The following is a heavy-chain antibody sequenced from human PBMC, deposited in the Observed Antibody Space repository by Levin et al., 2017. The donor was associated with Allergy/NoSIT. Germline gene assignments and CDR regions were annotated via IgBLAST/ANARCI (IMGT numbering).Heavy chain of an antibody. CDR1: GFTFSNAW. J-gene: IGHJ3*02. D-gene: IGHD2-15*01. CDR2: IKSKTDGGTT. Sequence: LSLTCAASGFTFSNAWMSWVRQAPGKGLEWVGRIKSKTDGGTTDYAAPVKGRFTISRDDSKNTLYLQMNSLKTEDTAVYYCTTDGIVVVVAEDAFDIWGQGTMVTVSS. V-gene: IGHV3-15*01. CDR3: TTDGIVVVVAEDAFDI.